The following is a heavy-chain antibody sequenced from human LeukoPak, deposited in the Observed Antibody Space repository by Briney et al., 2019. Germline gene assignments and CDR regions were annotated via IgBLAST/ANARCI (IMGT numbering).Heavy chain of an antibody. CDR1: GYTFTDYY. D-gene: IGHD1-14*01. CDR3: ARVLARYGNLDY. V-gene: IGHV1-2*02. J-gene: IGHJ4*02. Sequence: ASVKDSFKASGYTFTDYYIHWVGQAPGQGLEWMGWINPNRGGTNYTQKFQGRVTMTRDTSISTAYMELSRLTSDDTAVYYCARVLARYGNLDYWGQGILVTVSS. CDR2: INPNRGGT.